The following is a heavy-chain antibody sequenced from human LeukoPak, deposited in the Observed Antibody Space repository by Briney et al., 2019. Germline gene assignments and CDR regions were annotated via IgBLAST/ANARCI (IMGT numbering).Heavy chain of an antibody. CDR1: GGTFSSYA. CDR3: ARDPVAVAGTEVDY. Sequence: SVKVSCKASGGTFSSYAISWVRQAPGQGLEWMGGIIPIFGTANYAQKFQGRVTITADESTSTAYMELSSLRSEDTAVYYCARDPVAVAGTEVDYWGQGTLVTVSS. J-gene: IGHJ4*02. D-gene: IGHD6-19*01. V-gene: IGHV1-69*13. CDR2: IIPIFGTA.